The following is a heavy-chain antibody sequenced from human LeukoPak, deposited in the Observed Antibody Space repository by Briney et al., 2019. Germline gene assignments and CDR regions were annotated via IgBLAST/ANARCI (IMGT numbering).Heavy chain of an antibody. V-gene: IGHV3-30-3*01. CDR3: ARGPQWLAPLDY. CDR1: GFTFSSYA. J-gene: IGHJ4*02. Sequence: GGSLRLSCAASGFTFSSYAMHWVRQAPGKGLGWVAVISYDGSNKYYADSVKGRFTISRDNSKNTLYLQMNSLRAEDTAVYYCARGPQWLAPLDYWGQGTLVTVSS. CDR2: ISYDGSNK. D-gene: IGHD6-19*01.